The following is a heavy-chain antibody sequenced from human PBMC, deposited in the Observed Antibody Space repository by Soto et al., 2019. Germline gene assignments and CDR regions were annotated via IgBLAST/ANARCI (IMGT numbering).Heavy chain of an antibody. J-gene: IGHJ3*02. D-gene: IGHD3-3*02. CDR1: GFTFSSYD. V-gene: IGHV3-13*01. Sequence: GGSLRLSCAASGFTFSSYDMHWVRQATGKGLEWVSAIGTAGDTYYPGSVKGRFTISRENAKNSLYLQMNSLRAEDTAVYCCARGISNYAFDIWGQGTMVTVSS. CDR2: IGTAGDT. CDR3: ARGISNYAFDI.